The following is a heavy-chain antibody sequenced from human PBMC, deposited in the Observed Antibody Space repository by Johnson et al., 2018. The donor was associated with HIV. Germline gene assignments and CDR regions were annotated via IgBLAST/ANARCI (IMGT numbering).Heavy chain of an antibody. Sequence: QLVESGGGLLKPGGSLRLSCAASGFTFINAWMNWVRQAPGKGLEWVGRINTKTDGETTDYAAAVKGRFTISRDDSKNTLYLQMNSLTTEDTAVYYCTTDQVGRNYGGKYHIWGQGTMVTVSS. CDR2: INTKTDGETT. CDR3: TTDQVGRNYGGKYHI. CDR1: GFTFINAW. V-gene: IGHV3-15*01. D-gene: IGHD1-7*01. J-gene: IGHJ3*02.